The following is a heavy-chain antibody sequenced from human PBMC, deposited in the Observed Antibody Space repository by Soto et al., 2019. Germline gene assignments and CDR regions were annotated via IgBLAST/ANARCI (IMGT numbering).Heavy chain of an antibody. CDR1: GFTFSSYG. D-gene: IGHD6-13*01. CDR3: AKGGSSWYHFQH. CDR2: ISYDGSNK. Sequence: QVQLVESGGGVVQPGRSLRLSCAASGFTFSSYGMHWVRQVPGKGLEWVAAISYDGSNKYYADSVKGRFTISRDNSKNTVYVQMNSLRAEDTAVYYCAKGGSSWYHFQHWGQGTLVTVSS. J-gene: IGHJ1*01. V-gene: IGHV3-30*18.